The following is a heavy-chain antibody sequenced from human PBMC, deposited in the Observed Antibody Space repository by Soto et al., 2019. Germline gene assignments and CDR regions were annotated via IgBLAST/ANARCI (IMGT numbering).Heavy chain of an antibody. CDR3: AKVGSSSWGGDYYYYGMDV. Sequence: SGGSLRLSCAASGFTFSSYAMSWVRQAPGKGLEWVSAISGSGGSTYYADSVKGRFTISRDNSKNTLYLQMNSLRAEDTAVYYCAKVGSSSWGGDYYYYGMDVWGQGTTVTVSS. D-gene: IGHD6-13*01. V-gene: IGHV3-23*01. CDR1: GFTFSSYA. J-gene: IGHJ6*02. CDR2: ISGSGGST.